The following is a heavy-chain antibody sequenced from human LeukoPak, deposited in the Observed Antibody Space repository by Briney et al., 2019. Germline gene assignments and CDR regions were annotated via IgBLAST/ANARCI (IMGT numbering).Heavy chain of an antibody. V-gene: IGHV1-2*02. Sequence: ASVKVSCKASAYTFTGYYMHWVRQAPGQGLEWMGWINPNSGGTNYQGRVTMTRDTSISTAYMELSRLRSDDTAVYYCARDDPISGSYIYWGQGTLVTVS. J-gene: IGHJ4*02. D-gene: IGHD1-26*01. CDR2: INPNSGGT. CDR1: AYTFTGYY. CDR3: ARDDPISGSYIY.